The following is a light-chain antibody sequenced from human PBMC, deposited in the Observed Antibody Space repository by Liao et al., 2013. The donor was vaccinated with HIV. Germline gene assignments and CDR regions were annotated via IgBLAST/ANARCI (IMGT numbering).Light chain of an antibody. CDR3: QAWDSNTAYV. Sequence: SYDLTQTPSVSVSPGQTASVTCSGHRLGDKFACWYQQKPGQSPLLVMYQDDKRPSGIPGRFSGSNSENTATLTISGTQPMDEADYYCQAWDSNTAYVFGTGTKVSVL. CDR1: RLGDKF. J-gene: IGLJ1*01. V-gene: IGLV3-1*01. CDR2: QDD.